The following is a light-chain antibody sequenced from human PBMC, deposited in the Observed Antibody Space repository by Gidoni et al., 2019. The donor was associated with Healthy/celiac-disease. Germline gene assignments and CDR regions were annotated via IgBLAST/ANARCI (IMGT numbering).Light chain of an antibody. V-gene: IGKV1-9*01. Sequence: IQLTQSPSSLSASVGDRVTITCRASQGISSYLAWYQQKPGKAPKLLIYAASTLQSGVPSRGSGSGSGTDFTLTISSLQAEDFATYYCQELNSYLTFGGGTKVESK. CDR3: QELNSYLT. CDR2: AAS. CDR1: QGISSY. J-gene: IGKJ4*01.